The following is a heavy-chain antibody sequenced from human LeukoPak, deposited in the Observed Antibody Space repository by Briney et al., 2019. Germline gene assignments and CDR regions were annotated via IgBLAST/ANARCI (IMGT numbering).Heavy chain of an antibody. J-gene: IGHJ4*02. D-gene: IGHD3-16*02. CDR1: GYTFTSYG. CDR3: ARSYDYVWGSYRYPFGDY. Sequence: ASVKVSCKASGYTFTSYGISWVRQPPGQGLEWMGLISAYNGNTNYAQKLQGRVTMTTDTSTSTAYMELRSLRSDETAVYYCARSYDYVWGSYRYPFGDYWGQGTLVTVSS. V-gene: IGHV1-18*01. CDR2: ISAYNGNT.